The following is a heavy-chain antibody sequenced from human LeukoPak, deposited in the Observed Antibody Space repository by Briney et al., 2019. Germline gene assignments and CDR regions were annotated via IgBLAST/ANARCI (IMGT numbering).Heavy chain of an antibody. CDR3: ATAGPISGRHNYFDS. V-gene: IGHV4-59*01. D-gene: IGHD3-10*01. J-gene: IGHJ4*02. Sequence: SETLSLTCTVSGGSISGSYWSWLRQPPGKGLEYIGYIFYSGSTNYNPSLKSRVTISVDTSKNQFSLKLTSVTAADAAVYYCATAGPISGRHNYFDSWGQGTLVTVSS. CDR1: GGSISGSY. CDR2: IFYSGST.